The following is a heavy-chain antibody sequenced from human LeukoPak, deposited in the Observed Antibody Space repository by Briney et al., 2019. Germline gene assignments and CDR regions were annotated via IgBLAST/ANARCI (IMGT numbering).Heavy chain of an antibody. CDR1: GFTFITCA. Sequence: GGSLRLSCAASGFTFITCAMHWVRQAPGKGLEWVAVISYHGSNKDYADSVKGRFTISRDNSKNTLYLEMNSLRAEDTAVYYCAREGPVAGNFDYWGQGTLVTVSS. V-gene: IGHV3-30-3*01. CDR2: ISYHGSNK. D-gene: IGHD6-19*01. CDR3: AREGPVAGNFDY. J-gene: IGHJ4*02.